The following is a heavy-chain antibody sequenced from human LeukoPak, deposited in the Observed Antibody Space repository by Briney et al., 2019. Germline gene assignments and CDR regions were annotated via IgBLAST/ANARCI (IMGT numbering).Heavy chain of an antibody. CDR2: IYYSGST. CDR3: ARRYLGYCSGDSCPLNYYGMDV. D-gene: IGHD2-15*01. J-gene: IGHJ6*02. V-gene: IGHV4-39*01. Sequence: SETLSXXCTXSGXXISSSNYYWGWIRQPPGKGLXWIGSIYYSGSTYYNPSLKSRVTISVDTSKNQFSLKLSSVTAAETAVYFCARRYLGYCSGDSCPLNYYGMDVWGQGTTVTVSS. CDR1: GXXISSSNYY.